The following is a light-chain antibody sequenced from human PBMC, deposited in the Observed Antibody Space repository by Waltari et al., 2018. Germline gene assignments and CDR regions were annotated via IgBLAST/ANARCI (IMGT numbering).Light chain of an antibody. CDR1: QSLLQSNGYNY. J-gene: IGKJ2*01. Sequence: IVMTKSKLSLPVTPGEPASISCRSSQSLLQSNGYNYLDWYLQKPGQSPQLLIYLGYNRASGVPDRFSGSGSGTDFTLKISRVEAEDVGVYYCMQTLQTPYTFGQGTKLEIK. CDR3: MQTLQTPYT. V-gene: IGKV2-28*01. CDR2: LGY.